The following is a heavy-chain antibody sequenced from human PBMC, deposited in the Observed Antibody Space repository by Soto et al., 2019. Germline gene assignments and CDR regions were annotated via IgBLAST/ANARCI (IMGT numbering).Heavy chain of an antibody. CDR3: ARMGYCSGGSCYLYYYYGMDV. V-gene: IGHV1-18*01. Sequence: QVQLVQSGAEVKKPGASVKVSCKASGYTFTSYGISWVRQAPGQGLEWMGWISAYNGNTNYAQELQGRVTMTTDTSTSTAYMELRSLRSDDTAVYYCARMGYCSGGSCYLYYYYGMDVWGQGTTVTVSS. CDR1: GYTFTSYG. J-gene: IGHJ6*02. CDR2: ISAYNGNT. D-gene: IGHD2-15*01.